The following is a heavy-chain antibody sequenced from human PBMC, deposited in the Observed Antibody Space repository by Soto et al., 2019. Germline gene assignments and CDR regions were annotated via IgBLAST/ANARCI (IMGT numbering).Heavy chain of an antibody. CDR1: GGSISSSSYY. J-gene: IGHJ5*02. Sequence: SETLSLTCTVSGGSISSSSYYWGWIRQPPGKGLEWIGSIYYSGSTYYNPSLKSRVTISVDTSKNQFSLKLSSVTAADTAVYYCARRPAVLRFLEWLPNWFDPWGQGTPVTVS. CDR3: ARRPAVLRFLEWLPNWFDP. D-gene: IGHD3-3*01. V-gene: IGHV4-39*01. CDR2: IYYSGST.